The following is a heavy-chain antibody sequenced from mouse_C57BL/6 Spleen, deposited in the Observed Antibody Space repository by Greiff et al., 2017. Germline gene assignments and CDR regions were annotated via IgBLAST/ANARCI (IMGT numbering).Heavy chain of an antibody. Sequence: VQVVESGPGLVAPSQSLSITCTVPGFSLTSYGVDWVRQSPGKGLEWLGVIWGVGSTNYNSALKSRLSISKDNSKSQVFLKMNSLQTDDTAMYYCARGHWDYYAMDYWGQGTSVTVSS. CDR3: ARGHWDYYAMDY. D-gene: IGHD4-1*01. CDR1: GFSLTSYG. J-gene: IGHJ4*01. V-gene: IGHV2-6*01. CDR2: IWGVGST.